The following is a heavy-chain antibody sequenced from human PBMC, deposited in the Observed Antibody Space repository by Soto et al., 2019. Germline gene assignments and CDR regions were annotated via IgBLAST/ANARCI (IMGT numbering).Heavy chain of an antibody. J-gene: IGHJ4*02. Sequence: PGASLKISCQGFGYTFSRYWLAWVRQMPGKGLEWMGIINPDDSETRYSPSFQGQVTISADKSISTAYLEWSSLKASDTAMYCCARRGGDDFWSAYYTDYWGQGTLVTVSS. V-gene: IGHV5-51*01. CDR3: ARRGGDDFWSAYYTDY. CDR1: GYTFSRYW. CDR2: INPDDSET. D-gene: IGHD3-3*01.